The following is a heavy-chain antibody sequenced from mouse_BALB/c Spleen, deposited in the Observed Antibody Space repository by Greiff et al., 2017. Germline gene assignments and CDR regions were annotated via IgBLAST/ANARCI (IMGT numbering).Heavy chain of an antibody. J-gene: IGHJ2*01. CDR2: IDPENGNT. D-gene: IGHD6-1*01. V-gene: IGHV14-1*02. Sequence: VQLKESGAELVRPGALVKLSCKASGFNIKDYYMHWVKQRPEQGLEWIGWIDPENGNTIYDPKFQGKASITADTSSNTAYLQLSSLTSEDTAVYYCARSLTAYYFDDWGQGTTLTVAS. CDR3: ARSLTAYYFDD. CDR1: GFNIKDYY.